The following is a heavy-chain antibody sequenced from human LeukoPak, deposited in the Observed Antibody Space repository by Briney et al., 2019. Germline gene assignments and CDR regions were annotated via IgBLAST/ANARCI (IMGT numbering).Heavy chain of an antibody. D-gene: IGHD6-19*01. V-gene: IGHV4-30-4*08. CDR1: GGSISSGDYY. CDR2: IYYSGST. Sequence: SQTLSLTCTVSGGSISSGDYYWSWIRQPPGKGLEWIGYIYYSGSTYYNPSLKSRVTISVDKSKNQFSLKLSSVTAADTAVYYCARDLTGSGWFFDYWGQGTLVTVSS. J-gene: IGHJ4*02. CDR3: ARDLTGSGWFFDY.